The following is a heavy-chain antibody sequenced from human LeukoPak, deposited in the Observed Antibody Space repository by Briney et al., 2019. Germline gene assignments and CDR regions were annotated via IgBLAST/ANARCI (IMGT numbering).Heavy chain of an antibody. CDR3: ARSRGSSWYSVLNY. V-gene: IGHV3-74*01. J-gene: IGHJ4*02. D-gene: IGHD6-13*01. Sequence: GGSLRLSCAASGFTFSSYWMHWVRQAPGKGLVWVSRINSDGSSTNYADSVKGRFTISRDNSKNALYLQMNSLRAEDTAVYYCARSRGSSWYSVLNYWGQGTLVTVSS. CDR1: GFTFSSYW. CDR2: INSDGSST.